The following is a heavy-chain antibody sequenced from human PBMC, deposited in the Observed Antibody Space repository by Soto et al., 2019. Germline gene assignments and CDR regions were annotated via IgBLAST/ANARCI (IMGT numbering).Heavy chain of an antibody. J-gene: IGHJ4*02. CDR2: ILHTGGT. Sequence: SETLSLTCAVSGGPISGGGFSWSWIRQPPGKGLEWIGYILHTGGTQYNPSLKSRVSMSVDKSKNQFSLHLTSVTAADTAVYYCARLQFGEGFDYWGQGALVTVPQ. CDR3: ARLQFGEGFDY. D-gene: IGHD3-10*01. V-gene: IGHV4-30-2*01. CDR1: GGPISGGGFS.